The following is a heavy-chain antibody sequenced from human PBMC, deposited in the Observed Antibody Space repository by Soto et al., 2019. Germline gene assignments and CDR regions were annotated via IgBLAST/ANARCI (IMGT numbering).Heavy chain of an antibody. D-gene: IGHD3-10*01. CDR1: GFSFSSYG. J-gene: IGHJ3*02. CDR3: ARDGSGDRHAFDI. Sequence: QVQLVESGGGVVQSGRYLRLSCAASGFSFSSYGMHWVRQAPGKGLEWVAVIWYDGSNKYYADSVKGRFTISRDNSKNTLYLLMNSLRAEDTAVYYCARDGSGDRHAFDIWGQGTMVTVSS. V-gene: IGHV3-33*01. CDR2: IWYDGSNK.